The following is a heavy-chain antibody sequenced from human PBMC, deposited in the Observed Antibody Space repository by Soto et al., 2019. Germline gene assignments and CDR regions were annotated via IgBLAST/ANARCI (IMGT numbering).Heavy chain of an antibody. V-gene: IGHV6-1*01. Sequence: PSQTLSLTCAISGDSVSSNTVAWNWIRQSPSRGLEWLGRTYYRSKWYDDYAESVKSRITINPDTSKNQFSLQLKSVTPEDTAVNFCARDRLGSSGDYLDAFDIWGQGTMVTVSS. CDR3: ARDRLGSSGDYLDAFDI. J-gene: IGHJ3*02. CDR1: GDSVSSNTVA. CDR2: TYYRSKWYD. D-gene: IGHD3-22*01.